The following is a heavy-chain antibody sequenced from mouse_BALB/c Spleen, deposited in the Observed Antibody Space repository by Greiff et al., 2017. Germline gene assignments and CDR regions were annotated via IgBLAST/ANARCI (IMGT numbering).Heavy chain of an antibody. CDR2: IDPYNGGT. D-gene: IGHD2-4*01. CDR1: GYAFTSYN. Sequence: EVKLQESGPELVKPGASVKVSCKASGYAFTSYNMYWVKQSHGKSLEWIGYIDPYNGGTSYNQKFKGKATLTVDKSSSTAYMHLNSLTSEDSAVYYCARSGDYDYAMDYWGQGTSVTVSS. J-gene: IGHJ4*01. CDR3: ARSGDYDYAMDY. V-gene: IGHV1S135*01.